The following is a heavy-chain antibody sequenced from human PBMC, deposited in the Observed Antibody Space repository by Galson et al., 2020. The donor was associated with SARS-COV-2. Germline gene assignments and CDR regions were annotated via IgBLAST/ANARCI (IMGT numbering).Heavy chain of an antibody. CDR1: GGSISSYY. CDR2: IYYSGST. J-gene: IGHJ4*02. D-gene: IGHD3-22*01. CDR3: ARVSNYYDSGGYYPMFVLGY. V-gene: IGHV4-59*13. Sequence: SETLSLTCTASGGSISSYYWSWIRQPPGKGLEWIGYIYYSGSTNYTPSLTSRVTISVDTSKNQFSLKLRSVTAADTAVYYCARVSNYYDSGGYYPMFVLGYWGQGTLGTVSS.